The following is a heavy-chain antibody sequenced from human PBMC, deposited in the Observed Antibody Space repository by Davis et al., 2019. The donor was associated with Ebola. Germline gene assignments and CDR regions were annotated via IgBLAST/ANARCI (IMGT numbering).Heavy chain of an antibody. CDR3: ARRWDSSGYYS. D-gene: IGHD3-22*01. CDR1: GFTFSSYS. V-gene: IGHV3-21*01. CDR2: ISSSSSYI. J-gene: IGHJ4*02. Sequence: GESLKISCAASGFTFSSYSMNWVRQAPGKGLEWVSSISSSSSYIYYADSVKGRFTISRDNAKNSLYLQMNSLRAEDTAVYYCARRWDSSGYYSWGQGTLVTVSS.